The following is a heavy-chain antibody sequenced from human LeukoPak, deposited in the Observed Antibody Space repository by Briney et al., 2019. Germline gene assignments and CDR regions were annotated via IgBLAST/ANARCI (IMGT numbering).Heavy chain of an antibody. CDR3: ARDGDYYDSSGSFDP. CDR1: GYTFTGYY. J-gene: IGHJ5*02. D-gene: IGHD3-22*01. CDR2: INPNSGGT. Sequence: ASVKVSCKASGYTFTGYYMHWVRQAPGQGLEWMGWINPNSGGTNYAQKFQGRVTMTRDTSISTAYMELSRTRSDDTAVYYCARDGDYYDSSGSFDPWGQGTLVTVSS. V-gene: IGHV1-2*02.